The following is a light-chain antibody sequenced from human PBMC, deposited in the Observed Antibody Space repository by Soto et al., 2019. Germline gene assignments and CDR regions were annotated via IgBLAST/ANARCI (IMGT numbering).Light chain of an antibody. CDR2: AAS. CDR1: QSIRSY. J-gene: IGKJ3*01. Sequence: DFQMTQSPSSLSASVGDRVTITCRASQSIRSYLNWYQQKPGKAPKLLIYAASSLQSGVPSRFSGSGSGTDFTLTISSLQPEDFATYYCQHSYSTPRTFGPGTKVDIK. CDR3: QHSYSTPRT. V-gene: IGKV1-39*01.